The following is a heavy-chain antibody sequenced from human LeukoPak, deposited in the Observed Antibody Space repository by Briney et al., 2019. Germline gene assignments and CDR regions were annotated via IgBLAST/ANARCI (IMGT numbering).Heavy chain of an antibody. CDR1: GYTFTGYY. V-gene: IGHV1-2*02. CDR2: INPNSGGT. CDR3: AGAEGSSNKRLDY. J-gene: IGHJ4*02. Sequence: GASVKVSCKASGYTFTGYYMHWVRQAPGQGLEWMGWINPNSGGTNYAQKFQGRVTMTGDTSISTAYMELSRLRSDDTAVYYCAGAEGSSNKRLDYWGQGTLVTVSS. D-gene: IGHD6-13*01.